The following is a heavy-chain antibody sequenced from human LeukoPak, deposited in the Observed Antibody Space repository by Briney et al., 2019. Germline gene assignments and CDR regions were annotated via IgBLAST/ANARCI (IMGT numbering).Heavy chain of an antibody. CDR2: ISSSSSYI. D-gene: IGHD6-13*01. J-gene: IGHJ4*02. CDR1: GFTFSSYN. Sequence: GGSLRLSCAASGFTFSSYNMNWVRQAPGKGLEWVSSISSSSSYIYYADSVKGRFTISRDNAKNSLYLQMNSLRAEDTAVYYCARDRSSTIEDYFDYWGQGTLVTVSS. CDR3: ARDRSSTIEDYFDY. V-gene: IGHV3-21*01.